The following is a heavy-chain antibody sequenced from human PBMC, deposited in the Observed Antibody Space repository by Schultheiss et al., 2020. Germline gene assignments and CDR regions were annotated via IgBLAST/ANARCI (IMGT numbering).Heavy chain of an antibody. Sequence: GGSLRLSCAASGFPFGSFAMHWVRQAPGKGLEWVAVISYDGSNKYYADSVKGRFTISRHNSKNTLYLQMNSLRAEDTAVYYCASVTKNYYDSSAAFDIWGQGTMVTVSS. CDR2: ISYDGSNK. CDR3: ASVTKNYYDSSAAFDI. D-gene: IGHD3-22*01. J-gene: IGHJ3*02. CDR1: GFPFGSFA. V-gene: IGHV3-30*14.